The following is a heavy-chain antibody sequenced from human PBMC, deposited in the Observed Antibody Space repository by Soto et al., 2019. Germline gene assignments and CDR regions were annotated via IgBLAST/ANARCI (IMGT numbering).Heavy chain of an antibody. CDR3: ARGQLSCGGDCYSDY. J-gene: IGHJ4*02. V-gene: IGHV1-69*06. D-gene: IGHD2-21*02. CDR1: GGTFSSYA. Sequence: ASVKVSCKASGGTFSSYAISWVRQAPGQGLEWMGGIIPIFGTANYAQKFQGRVTITADKSTGTAYMELSSLRSEDTAVYYCARGQLSCGGDCYSDYWGQGTLVTVSS. CDR2: IIPIFGTA.